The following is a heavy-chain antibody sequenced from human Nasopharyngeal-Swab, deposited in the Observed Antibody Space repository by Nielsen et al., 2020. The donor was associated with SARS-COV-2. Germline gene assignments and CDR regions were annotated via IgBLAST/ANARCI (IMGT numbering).Heavy chain of an antibody. Sequence: GESLKISCAASGFSFSRYSMNWVRQAPGKGLEWVSSISSSSSYIYYADSVKGRFTISRDNAKNSLYLQVNSPRAEDTAIYYCARDEAGTANSGFDYWGQGTLVTVSS. CDR3: ARDEAGTANSGFDY. V-gene: IGHV3-21*01. CDR2: ISSSSSYI. CDR1: GFSFSRYS. J-gene: IGHJ4*02. D-gene: IGHD1-1*01.